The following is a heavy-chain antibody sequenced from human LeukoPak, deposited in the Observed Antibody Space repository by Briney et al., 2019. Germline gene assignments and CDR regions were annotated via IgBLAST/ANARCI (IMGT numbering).Heavy chain of an antibody. J-gene: IGHJ4*02. V-gene: IGHV1-2*02. CDR2: INPNSGGT. Sequence: VASVKVSCKASGYTFTGYYMHWVRQAPGQGLEWMGWINPNSGGTNYAQKFQGRVTMTRDTSISTAYMELSRLRSDDTAVYYCARDLYGDNYFDYWGQGTLVTVSS. D-gene: IGHD4-17*01. CDR3: ARDLYGDNYFDY. CDR1: GYTFTGYY.